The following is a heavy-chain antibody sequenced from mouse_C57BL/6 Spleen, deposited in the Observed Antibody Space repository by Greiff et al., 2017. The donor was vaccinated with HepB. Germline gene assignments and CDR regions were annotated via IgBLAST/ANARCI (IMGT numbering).Heavy chain of an antibody. V-gene: IGHV1-64*01. Sequence: VQLQQSGAELVKPGASVKLSCKASGYTFTSYWMHWVKQRPGQGLEWIGMIHPNSGSTNYNEKFKSKATLTVDKSSSTAYMQLSSLTSEDSAVYYCAREGRYWYFDVWGTGTTVTVSS. J-gene: IGHJ1*03. CDR3: AREGRYWYFDV. CDR2: IHPNSGST. CDR1: GYTFTSYW.